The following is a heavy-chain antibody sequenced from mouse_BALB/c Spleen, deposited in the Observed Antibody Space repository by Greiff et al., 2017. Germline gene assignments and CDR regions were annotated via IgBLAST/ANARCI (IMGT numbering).Heavy chain of an antibody. V-gene: IGHV5-6*01. Sequence: EVMLVESGGDLVKPGGSLKLSCAASGFTFSSYGMSWVRQTPDKRLEWVATISSGGSYTYYPDSVKGRFTISRDNAKNTLYLQMSSLKSEDTAMYYCAGGVSYAMDYWGQGTSVTVSS. J-gene: IGHJ4*01. CDR1: GFTFSSYG. CDR2: ISSGGSYT. CDR3: AGGVSYAMDY. D-gene: IGHD2-13*01.